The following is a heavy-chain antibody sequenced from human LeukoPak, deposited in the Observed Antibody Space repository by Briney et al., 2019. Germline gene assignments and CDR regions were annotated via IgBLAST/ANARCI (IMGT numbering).Heavy chain of an antibody. CDR2: INQEGREK. CDR1: GFTFRAYW. CDR3: VRLRYTYGKNFDY. J-gene: IGHJ4*02. D-gene: IGHD5-18*01. Sequence: PGGSLRLSCAASGFTFRAYWMSWVRQAPGKGLEWVANINQEGREKDYVDSVKGRFTISRDNAKNSLYLQMNTLRAEDTAVYFCVRLRYTYGKNFDYWGQGALVTVSS. V-gene: IGHV3-7*01.